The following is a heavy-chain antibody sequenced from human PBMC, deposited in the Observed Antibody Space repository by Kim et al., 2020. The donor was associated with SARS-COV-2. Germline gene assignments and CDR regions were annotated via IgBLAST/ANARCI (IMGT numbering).Heavy chain of an antibody. J-gene: IGHJ6*02. Sequence: ASVKVSCKVSGYTLTELSMHWVRQAPGKGLEWMGGFDPEDGETIYAQKFQGRVTLTEDTSTDTVYMELISLRPEDTAVYYCATDSWLQGYYGIDVWGQGT. V-gene: IGHV1-24*01. D-gene: IGHD5-12*01. CDR2: FDPEDGET. CDR1: GYTLTELS. CDR3: ATDSWLQGYYGIDV.